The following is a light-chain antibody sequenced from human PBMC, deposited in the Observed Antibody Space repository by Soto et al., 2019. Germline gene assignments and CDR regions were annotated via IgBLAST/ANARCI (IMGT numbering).Light chain of an antibody. CDR3: QQYNTYST. V-gene: IGKV1-39*01. CDR2: AAS. J-gene: IGKJ5*01. CDR1: QIIISY. Sequence: DIQMTQSPSSLSASVGGRVTITCRAIQIIISYLNWYQQKPGKAPKLLIYAASSLQSGVPSRFSGSGSGTDFTLTISSLQPDDFATYYCQQYNTYSTFGQGTRLEIK.